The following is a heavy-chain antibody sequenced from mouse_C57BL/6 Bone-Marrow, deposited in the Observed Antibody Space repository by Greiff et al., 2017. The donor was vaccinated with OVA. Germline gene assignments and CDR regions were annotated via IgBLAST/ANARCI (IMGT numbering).Heavy chain of an antibody. Sequence: EVQGVESGGGLVKPGGSLKLSCAASGFTFSSYAMSWVRQTPEKRLEWVATISDGGSYTYYPVNVKGRFTISRDNAKNNLYLQMSHLKSEDTAMYYCARASYYRGFVYWGQGTLVTVSA. V-gene: IGHV5-4*01. CDR1: GFTFSSYA. CDR3: ARASYYRGFVY. J-gene: IGHJ3*01. CDR2: ISDGGSYT. D-gene: IGHD2-14*01.